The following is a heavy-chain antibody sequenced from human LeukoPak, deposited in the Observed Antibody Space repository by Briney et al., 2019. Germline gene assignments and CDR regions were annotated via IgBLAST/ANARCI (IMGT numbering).Heavy chain of an antibody. V-gene: IGHV4-34*01. D-gene: IGHD3-22*01. CDR1: GFTVSSNY. CDR3: ARGGMYYYDSSGRPDFDY. J-gene: IGHJ4*02. Sequence: TGGSPRLSCAPSGFTVSSNYMRWVRHAPGKGVEWIGEINHSGSTNYNPSLKSRVTISVDTSKNQFSLKLSSVTAADTAVYYCARGGMYYYDSSGRPDFDYWGQGTLVTVSS. CDR2: INHSGST.